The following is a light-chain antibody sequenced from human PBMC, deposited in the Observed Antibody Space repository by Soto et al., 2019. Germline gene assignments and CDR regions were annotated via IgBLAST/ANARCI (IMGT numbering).Light chain of an antibody. J-gene: IGLJ1*01. CDR2: DVS. CDR3: SSYTSSSTVYV. Sequence: QSALTQPASVSGSPGQSITISCTGTSSDVGGYNYVSWYQQHPGKAPKLMIYDVSNRPSGVSNRFSGSKSGNTASLTISGLQAEDEADYSCSSYTSSSTVYVFGTGTKVTVL. CDR1: SSDVGGYNY. V-gene: IGLV2-14*01.